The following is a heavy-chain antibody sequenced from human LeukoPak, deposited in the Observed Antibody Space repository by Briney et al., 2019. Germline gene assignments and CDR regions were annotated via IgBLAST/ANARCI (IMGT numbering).Heavy chain of an antibody. CDR3: ARKRGYSYGYAFDI. D-gene: IGHD5-18*01. Sequence: SETLSLTCTVSGGSISSYYWSWIRQPPGKGLGWIGYIYYSGSTNYNPSLKSRVTISVDTSKNQFSLKLSSVTAADTAVYYCARKRGYSYGYAFDIWGQGTMVTVSS. V-gene: IGHV4-59*01. CDR2: IYYSGST. CDR1: GGSISSYY. J-gene: IGHJ3*02.